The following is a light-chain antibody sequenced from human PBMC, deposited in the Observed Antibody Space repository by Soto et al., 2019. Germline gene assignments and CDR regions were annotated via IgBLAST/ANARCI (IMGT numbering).Light chain of an antibody. Sequence: QSALTKPRSVSGSPGQSVTISCTGTSSDVGGYDYVSWYQHRPGTAPKLMIFDITMRPSGVPDRFSGSKSGNTASLTISGLQAEDEADYYCCSYAGSYSFYVFGTGTNVTVL. CDR2: DIT. CDR3: CSYAGSYSFYV. J-gene: IGLJ1*01. V-gene: IGLV2-11*01. CDR1: SSDVGGYDY.